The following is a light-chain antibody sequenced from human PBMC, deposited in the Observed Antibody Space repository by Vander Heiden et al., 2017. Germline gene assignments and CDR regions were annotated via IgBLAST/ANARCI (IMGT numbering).Light chain of an antibody. J-gene: IGKJ1*01. CDR1: QSVSSN. CDR2: GAS. Sequence: IVMTPPPSSLSVSVGDRATLTCRASQSVSSNLAWYQQKPGQAPRLLIYGASNRATGIPARFSGRGSGTEFTLTISSLQSEDFAVYYCQQYNNWPRTFGQGTKVEIK. CDR3: QQYNNWPRT. V-gene: IGKV3-15*01.